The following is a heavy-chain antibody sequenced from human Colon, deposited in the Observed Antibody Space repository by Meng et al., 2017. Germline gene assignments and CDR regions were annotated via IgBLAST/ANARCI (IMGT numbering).Heavy chain of an antibody. CDR2: INHSGTT. D-gene: IGHD2/OR15-2a*01. CDR1: GGSFSGYY. CDR3: ARGLFSRLRSLWFDP. V-gene: IGHV4-34*01. J-gene: IGHJ5*02. Sequence: QVGAGLYELSETLSLTVAVYGGSFSGYYWSWIRQPPGKGLEWIGEINHSGTTNFNPSLESRVTISIDTSKNQISLNVTSLTAADTAVYYCARGLFSRLRSLWFDPWGQGTLVTVSS.